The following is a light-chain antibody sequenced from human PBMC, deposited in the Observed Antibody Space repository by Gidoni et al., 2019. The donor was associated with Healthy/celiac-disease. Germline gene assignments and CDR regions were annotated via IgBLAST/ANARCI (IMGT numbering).Light chain of an antibody. CDR1: SSDVGGYNY. J-gene: IGLJ2*01. Sequence: QSALTQPASVSGSPGQSIPISCTGTSSDVGGYNYVSWYQQHPGKAPKLMIYEVSNRPSGVSNRFSGSKSGNTASLTISVLQAEDEADYYCSSYTSSSTVVFGGGTKLTVL. CDR2: EVS. CDR3: SSYTSSSTVV. V-gene: IGLV2-14*01.